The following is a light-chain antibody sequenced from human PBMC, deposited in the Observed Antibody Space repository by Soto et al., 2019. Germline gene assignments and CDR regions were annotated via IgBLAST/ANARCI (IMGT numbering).Light chain of an antibody. J-gene: IGLJ3*02. CDR3: CSFAGSSTFWV. CDR1: SSNIGAGYD. V-gene: IGLV1-40*01. CDR2: GNS. Sequence: QSVLTQPPSVSGAPGQRVTISCTGSSSNIGAGYDVHWYQQLPGTAPKLLIYGNSNRPSGVPDRFSGSKSGNTASLTISGLQAGDEADYYCCSFAGSSTFWVFGGGTKLTVL.